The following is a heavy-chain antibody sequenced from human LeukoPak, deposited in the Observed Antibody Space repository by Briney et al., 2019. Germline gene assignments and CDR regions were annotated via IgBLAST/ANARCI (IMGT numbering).Heavy chain of an antibody. CDR1: GYSISSGYY. CDR2: IYHSGST. V-gene: IGHV4-38-2*02. Sequence: TLSLTCTVSGYSISSGYYWGWIRQPPGKGLEWIGSIYHSGSTYYNPSLKSRVTISVDTSKNQFSLKLSSVTAADTAVYYCARSVGAYYYYMDVWGKGTTVTVSS. CDR3: ARSVGAYYYYMDV. D-gene: IGHD1-26*01. J-gene: IGHJ6*03.